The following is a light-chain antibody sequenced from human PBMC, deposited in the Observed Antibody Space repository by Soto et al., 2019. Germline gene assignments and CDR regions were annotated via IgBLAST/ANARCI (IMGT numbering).Light chain of an antibody. CDR1: QSVSSSY. J-gene: IGKJ4*01. CDR3: QHYRTS. V-gene: IGKV3-20*01. CDR2: GAS. Sequence: EIVLTQSPGTLSLSPGERATLSCRASQSVSSSYLAWYQQKPGQAPRQLIYGASSRATGIPDRFSGSWSGTDCTLTITRLEPEYFAVYYCQHYRTSFGGGTRVEIK.